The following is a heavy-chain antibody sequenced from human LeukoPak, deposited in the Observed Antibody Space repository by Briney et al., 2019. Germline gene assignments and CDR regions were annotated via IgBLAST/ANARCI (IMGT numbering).Heavy chain of an antibody. D-gene: IGHD2-2*01. CDR1: GFTFSSYG. V-gene: IGHV3-33*06. CDR3: PKAKGPYQLLIDY. Sequence: GGSLRLSCAASGFTFSSYGMHWVLQAPGKGLEWVAVIWYDGSNKYYADSVKGRFTISRDNSKNTLYLQMNSLRAEDTAVYYCPKAKGPYQLLIDYWGQGTPVTVSS. CDR2: IWYDGSNK. J-gene: IGHJ4*02.